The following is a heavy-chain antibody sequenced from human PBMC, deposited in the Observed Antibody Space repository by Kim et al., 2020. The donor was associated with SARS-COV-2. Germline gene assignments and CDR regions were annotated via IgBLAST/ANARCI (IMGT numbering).Heavy chain of an antibody. J-gene: IGHJ6*02. Sequence: GGSLRLSCAASGFTFSSYGIHWVRQAPGKGLEWVAVIWYDGSNKYYADSVKGRFTISRDNSKNTLYLQMNSLRAEDTAVYYCARDRLRWLQRGGCGMDVWGQGTTVTVSS. CDR2: IWYDGSNK. D-gene: IGHD2-15*01. CDR1: GFTFSSYG. V-gene: IGHV3-33*01. CDR3: ARDRLRWLQRGGCGMDV.